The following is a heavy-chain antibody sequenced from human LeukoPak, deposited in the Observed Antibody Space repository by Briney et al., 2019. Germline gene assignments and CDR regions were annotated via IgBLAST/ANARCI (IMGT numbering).Heavy chain of an antibody. CDR1: GDSVSSNSAA. V-gene: IGHV6-1*01. D-gene: IGHD3-3*01. J-gene: IGHJ4*02. CDR2: TYYRSKWYN. Sequence: PSQTLSLTCVISGDSVSSNSAAWNWIRQSPSRGLEWLGRTYYRSKWYNDYAVSVKSRITINPDTSKNQFSLQLNSVTPEDTAVYYCARDLMAIFGVVIMRYFDYWGQGTLVTVSS. CDR3: ARDLMAIFGVVIMRYFDY.